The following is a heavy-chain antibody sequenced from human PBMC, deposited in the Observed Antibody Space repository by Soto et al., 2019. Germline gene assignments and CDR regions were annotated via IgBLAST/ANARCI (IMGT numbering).Heavy chain of an antibody. CDR2: INSDGSIT. CDR3: ARAEWLVRRYFDY. D-gene: IGHD6-19*01. Sequence: EVQLVESGGGLVQPGGSLRLSCAASGFTFSNHWMHWVRQAPGKGLVWVSGINSDGSITRYADSVKGRFTISRDNAKNTLYLQMNSLRAEDTAVYYCARAEWLVRRYFDYWGQGTLVAVSS. V-gene: IGHV3-74*01. J-gene: IGHJ4*02. CDR1: GFTFSNHW.